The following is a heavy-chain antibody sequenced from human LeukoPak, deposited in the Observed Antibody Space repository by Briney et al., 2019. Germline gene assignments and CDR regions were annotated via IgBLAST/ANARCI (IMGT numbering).Heavy chain of an antibody. J-gene: IGHJ3*02. CDR2: INTGSSTV. Sequence: GGSLRLSCAASGFTFSSYSMNWVRQAPGKGLEWVSYINTGSSTVYYADSVKGRFTISRDNAKNSLYLQMNSLRAEDTAVYYCAKRGGYDAFDIWGQGTMVTVSS. D-gene: IGHD3-22*01. CDR3: AKRGGYDAFDI. CDR1: GFTFSSYS. V-gene: IGHV3-48*04.